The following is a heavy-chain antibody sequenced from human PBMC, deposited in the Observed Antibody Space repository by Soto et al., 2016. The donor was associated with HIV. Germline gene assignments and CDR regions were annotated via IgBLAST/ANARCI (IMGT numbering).Heavy chain of an antibody. CDR3: VRRRDDYIWGSYPFDY. D-gene: IGHD3-16*02. V-gene: IGHV4-39*01. CDR2: MYDSGSA. J-gene: IGHJ4*02. Sequence: QLQLQESGPGLVKPSETLSLTCTVSGFSNNSSTYYWAWIRQPPGKGLEWIASMYDSGSAYYNLSLKSRVTISVDTSQKHISLRLSSVTAADTAVYYCVRRRDDYIWGSYPFDYWAREPWSPSPQ. CDR1: GFSNNSSTYY.